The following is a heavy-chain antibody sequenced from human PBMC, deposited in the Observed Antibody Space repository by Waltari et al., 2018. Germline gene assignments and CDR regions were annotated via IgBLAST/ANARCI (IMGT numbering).Heavy chain of an antibody. V-gene: IGHV4-61*02. CDR3: ARAQLERRGPYFDY. Sequence: QVQLQESGPGLVKPSQTLSLTCTVSGGSISSGSYYWSWIRQPAGKGLEWIGRIYTSGSTNYNPSLKSRVTTSVDTSKNQFSLKLSSLTAADTAVYYCARAQLERRGPYFDYWGQGTLFTVSS. D-gene: IGHD1-1*01. CDR2: IYTSGST. J-gene: IGHJ4*02. CDR1: GGSISSGSYY.